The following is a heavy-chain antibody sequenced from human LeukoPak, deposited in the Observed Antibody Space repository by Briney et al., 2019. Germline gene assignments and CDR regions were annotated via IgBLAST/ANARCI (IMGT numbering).Heavy chain of an antibody. CDR1: GGSVSRGGYY. CDR2: ISRSGDT. D-gene: IGHD2-15*01. J-gene: IGHJ4*02. V-gene: IGHV4-30-2*01. Sequence: PSETLSLTCTVSGGSVSRGGYYWTWIRQPPGKGLEWIGYISRSGDTYYNPSLKSRVTISVDRSKNQFSLKLTSVTAADTAVYYCAGEGNCSFATCPGLDYWGQGTLVTVSS. CDR3: AGEGNCSFATCPGLDY.